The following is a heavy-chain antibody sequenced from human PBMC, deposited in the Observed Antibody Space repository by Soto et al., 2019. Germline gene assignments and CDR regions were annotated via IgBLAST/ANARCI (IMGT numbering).Heavy chain of an antibody. CDR2: VSGTGGSA. D-gene: IGHD4-17*01. CDR3: ARGSAYSDYDLEY. V-gene: IGHV3-23*01. Sequence: EVQLLESGGGLVRPGGSLRLSCAASGFTFSSYAMTWVRQAPGKGLEWVSGVSGTGGSAYYADSVKGRFTISRDISTNTLYLQMNSLRAEDTALYYCARGSAYSDYDLEYWGQGTLVTVSS. J-gene: IGHJ4*02. CDR1: GFTFSSYA.